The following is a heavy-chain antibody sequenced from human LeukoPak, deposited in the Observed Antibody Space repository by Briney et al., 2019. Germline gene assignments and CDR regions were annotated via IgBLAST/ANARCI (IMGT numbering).Heavy chain of an antibody. Sequence: PGGSLRLSCAASGFTFSTYSMNWVRQTPGKGLEWVSSISSSTYIYYADSVKGRFTISRVNAKSSLYLQMNSLRVEDTAVYYCAREPTAMILWGQGTLVTVSS. J-gene: IGHJ4*02. CDR3: AREPTAMIL. D-gene: IGHD5-18*01. CDR1: GFTFSTYS. V-gene: IGHV3-21*01. CDR2: ISSSTYI.